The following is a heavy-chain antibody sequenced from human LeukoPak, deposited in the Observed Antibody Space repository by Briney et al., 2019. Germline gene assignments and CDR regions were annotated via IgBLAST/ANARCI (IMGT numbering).Heavy chain of an antibody. V-gene: IGHV3-21*01. CDR2: ISSISRYI. CDR3: ASLGSRHCTSTTCYDY. D-gene: IGHD2-2*01. CDR1: GFTFSSYS. J-gene: IGHJ4*02. Sequence: PGGSLRLSCAASGFTFSSYSMNWVRQAPGKGLEWVSSISSISRYIYYADSVKGRFTISRDNAKNSLYLQMNSLRAEDTAVYYCASLGSRHCTSTTCYDYWGQGTLVTVSS.